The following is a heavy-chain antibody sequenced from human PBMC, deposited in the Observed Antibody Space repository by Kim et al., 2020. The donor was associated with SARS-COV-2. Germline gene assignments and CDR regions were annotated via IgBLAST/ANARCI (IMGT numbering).Heavy chain of an antibody. CDR3: ASADGGGGYSYGFLFDY. D-gene: IGHD5-18*01. J-gene: IGHJ4*02. CDR1: GGTFSSYA. CDR2: IIPILGIA. Sequence: SVKVSCKASGGTFSSYAISWVRQAPGQGLEWMGRIIPILGIANYAQKFQGRVTITADKSTSTAYMELSSLRSEDTAVYYCASADGGGGYSYGFLFDYWGQGTLVTVSS. V-gene: IGHV1-69*04.